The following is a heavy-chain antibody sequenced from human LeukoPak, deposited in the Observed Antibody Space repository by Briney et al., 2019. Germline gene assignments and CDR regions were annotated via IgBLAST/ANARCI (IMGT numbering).Heavy chain of an antibody. CDR1: GYTFTSYD. CDR3: ARGSSYGFSMGY. CDR2: MNPNSGNT. D-gene: IGHD5-18*01. Sequence: GASVKVSCKASGYTFTSYDINWVRQATGQGLEWMGWMNPNSGNTGYAQKFQGRVTITRNTSISTAYMELSSLRSDDTAVYYCARGSSYGFSMGYWGQGTLVTVSS. V-gene: IGHV1-8*03. J-gene: IGHJ4*02.